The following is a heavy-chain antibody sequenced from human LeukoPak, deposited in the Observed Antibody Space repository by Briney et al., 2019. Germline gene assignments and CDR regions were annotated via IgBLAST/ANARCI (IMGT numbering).Heavy chain of an antibody. CDR3: ARHPYKNCWFDP. J-gene: IGHJ5*02. CDR1: GGSISSGSYY. V-gene: IGHV4-61*02. CDR2: IYSSGST. Sequence: SETLSLTCTVSGGSISSGSYYWSWIRQPAGKGLEWIGRIYSSGSTNYNPSLKSRVTISVDTSKNQFSLKLSSVTAADTAVYYCARHPYKNCWFDPWGQGTLVTVSS. D-gene: IGHD1-14*01.